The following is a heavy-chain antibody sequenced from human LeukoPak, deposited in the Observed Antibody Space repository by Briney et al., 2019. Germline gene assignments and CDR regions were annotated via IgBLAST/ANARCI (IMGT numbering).Heavy chain of an antibody. D-gene: IGHD1-7*01. J-gene: IGHJ4*02. CDR2: ISGDGSTT. Sequence: RGSLRLSCAASGFTFSSYWMHWVRQVPGKGLVWVSRISGDGSTTRYADSVKGRFTISRDNAKNTLFLQMSSLRAEDTAVYYCARDNNWNYPDYWGQGTLVTVSS. V-gene: IGHV3-74*01. CDR1: GFTFSSYW. CDR3: ARDNNWNYPDY.